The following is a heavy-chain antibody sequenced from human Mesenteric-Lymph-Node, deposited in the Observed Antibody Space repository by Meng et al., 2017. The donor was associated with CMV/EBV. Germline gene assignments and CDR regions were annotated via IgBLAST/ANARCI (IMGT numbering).Heavy chain of an antibody. CDR3: GRPPGEWSGEFRDY. CDR1: GINVDEYG. CDR2: ITWQTGRT. D-gene: IGHD3-10*01. J-gene: IGHJ4*02. V-gene: IGHV3-9*01. Sequence: SLKISCAVSGINVDEYGMHWVRQVPGKGLEWVSGITWQTGRTGYEDSVKGRFTVSRDNAKNSLYLQMNSLRAEDTAVYYCGRPPGEWSGEFRDYWGQGTLVTVSS.